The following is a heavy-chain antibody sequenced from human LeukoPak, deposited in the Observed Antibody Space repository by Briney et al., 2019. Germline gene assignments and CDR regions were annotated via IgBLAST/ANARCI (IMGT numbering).Heavy chain of an antibody. CDR1: GFXFSSYW. CDR3: ARDPYSSSWSYGMDV. D-gene: IGHD6-13*01. CDR2: IKQDGSEK. J-gene: IGHJ6*02. Sequence: PGGSLRLSCTASGFXFSSYWISWVRQTPEKGLEWVANIKQDGSEKVYVDSVKGRFTISRDNAKSSLYLQMNSLRAEDTAVYYCARDPYSSSWSYGMDVWGQGTTVTVSS. V-gene: IGHV3-7*05.